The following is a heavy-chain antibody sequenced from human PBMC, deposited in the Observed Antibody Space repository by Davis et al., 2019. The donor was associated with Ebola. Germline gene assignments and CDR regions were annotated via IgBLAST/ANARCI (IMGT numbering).Heavy chain of an antibody. V-gene: IGHV3-21*01. Sequence: GESLKISCAASGFTFSSYSMNWVRQAPGKGLEWVSSISSSSSYIYYADSVKGRFTISRDNAKNSLYLQMNSLRAEDTAVYYCARDLGGLAYWGQGTLVTVSS. J-gene: IGHJ4*02. D-gene: IGHD3-16*01. CDR1: GFTFSSYS. CDR3: ARDLGGLAY. CDR2: ISSSSSYI.